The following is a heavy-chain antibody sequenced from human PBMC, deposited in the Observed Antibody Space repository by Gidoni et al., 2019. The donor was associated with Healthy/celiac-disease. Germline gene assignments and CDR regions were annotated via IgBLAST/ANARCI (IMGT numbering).Heavy chain of an antibody. CDR2: IYTSGST. J-gene: IGHJ4*02. V-gene: IGHV4-61*02. Sequence: QVQLQESGPGLVKPSQTLSLVCTVSGGSISSGSYYWSWIRQPAGKGLGWVGRIYTSGSTNYTPPLKSRVTISVDTSKNQFSLKLSSVTAADTAVYYCARERSDYMRHEFDYWGQGTLVTVSS. CDR3: ARERSDYMRHEFDY. D-gene: IGHD4-17*01. CDR1: GGSISSGSYY.